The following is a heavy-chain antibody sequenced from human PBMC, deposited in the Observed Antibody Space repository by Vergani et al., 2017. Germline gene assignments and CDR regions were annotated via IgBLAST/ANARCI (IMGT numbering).Heavy chain of an antibody. CDR2: IYSGGST. CDR1: GFTVSSNY. J-gene: IGHJ6*03. Sequence: EVQLVESGGGLIQPGGSLRLSCAASGFTVSSNYMSWVRQAPGKGLEWVSVIYSGGSTYYADSVKGRFTISRVNSKNTLYLQMNSRRAEDTAVYYCAKEGDYGSGSYYYYYYMDAWGKGTTVTVSS. CDR3: AKEGDYGSGSYYYYYYMDA. D-gene: IGHD3-10*01. V-gene: IGHV3-53*01.